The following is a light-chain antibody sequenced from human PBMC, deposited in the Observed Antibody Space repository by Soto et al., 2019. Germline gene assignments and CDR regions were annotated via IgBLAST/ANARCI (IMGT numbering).Light chain of an antibody. J-gene: IGKJ1*01. Sequence: DIQMTQSPSSLSASVGDRVTITCRASQGISNYLAWYQQKPGKVPKLLIYAASTLQSGVPPRFSGSGSGTDFTLTISTLQPEDVATYYCQKYNSAPWTFGQVTNVEIK. V-gene: IGKV1-27*01. CDR1: QGISNY. CDR2: AAS. CDR3: QKYNSAPWT.